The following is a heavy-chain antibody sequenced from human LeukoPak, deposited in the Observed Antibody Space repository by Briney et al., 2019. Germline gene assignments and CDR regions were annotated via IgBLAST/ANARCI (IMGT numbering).Heavy chain of an antibody. D-gene: IGHD3-3*01. CDR3: ARAPYYNFWSGYPYVED. CDR1: GGSISDNSGTYY. Sequence: SETLSLTCTVSGGSISDNSGTYYWSWVRQSAGKGLEWIGRIYPSGSTAYNPSLESRVTISVDTSKNQFSLNLNSVTAADTAVYYCARAPYYNFWSGYPYVEDWGQGTLVTVSS. V-gene: IGHV4-61*02. CDR2: IYPSGST. J-gene: IGHJ4*02.